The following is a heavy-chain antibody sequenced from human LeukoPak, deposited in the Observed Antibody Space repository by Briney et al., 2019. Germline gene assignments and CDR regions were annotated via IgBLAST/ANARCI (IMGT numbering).Heavy chain of an antibody. V-gene: IGHV1-3*01. CDR3: ARAGREGCSTTDCYSWFDP. CDR2: IDVGKDNT. CDR1: GYTFPSYS. J-gene: IGHJ5*02. Sequence: GASVKVSCKASGYTFPSYSIHWVRQAPGHRLEWVGWIDVGKDNTKYSQKFQGRVTITSDTSASTAYMELSSLRSEDTALYFCARAGREGCSTTDCYSWFDPWGQGTLVTVSS. D-gene: IGHD2-2*01.